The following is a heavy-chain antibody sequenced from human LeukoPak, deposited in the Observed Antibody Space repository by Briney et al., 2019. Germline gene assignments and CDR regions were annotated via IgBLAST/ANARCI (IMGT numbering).Heavy chain of an antibody. V-gene: IGHV4-59*01. D-gene: IGHD2-15*01. J-gene: IGHJ5*02. CDR2: IYYSGST. CDR1: GGSISSYY. CDR3: ARVVVAATWFDP. Sequence: PSETLSLTCTVSGGSISSYYWSWIRQPPGKGLEWIGYIYYSGSTNYNPSLKSRVTIPVDTSKNQFSLKLSSVTAADTAVYYCARVVVAATWFDPWGQGTLVTVSS.